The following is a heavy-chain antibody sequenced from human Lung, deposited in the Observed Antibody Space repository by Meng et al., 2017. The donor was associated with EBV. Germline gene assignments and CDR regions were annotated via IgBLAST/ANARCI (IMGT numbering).Heavy chain of an antibody. CDR3: ARTGCSSSSCYDY. D-gene: IGHD2-2*01. CDR1: GYSFTSYA. CDR2: INAGNGNT. J-gene: IGHJ4*02. Sequence: QVRLGQSGSELKNPGASVKVSCKASGYSFTSYAMNWVRQAPGQGLEWMGWINAGNGNTKYSEKFQSRVTITRDTAASTAYMELSSLRSEDTAVYYCARTGCSSSSCYDYWGQGTLVTVSS. V-gene: IGHV1-3*01.